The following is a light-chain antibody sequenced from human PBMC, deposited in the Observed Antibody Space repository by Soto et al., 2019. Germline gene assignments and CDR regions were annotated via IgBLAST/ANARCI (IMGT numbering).Light chain of an antibody. J-gene: IGKJ1*01. Sequence: EIVLTQSPATLSLSPWQRATLCFRASQSVSSYLVWYQQKPGQATRLLIYDASNRATGIPARFSGSGSGTDFTLTISSLEPEDFAVYYCQQRSNWPTFGQGTNVDI. CDR1: QSVSSY. CDR3: QQRSNWPT. CDR2: DAS. V-gene: IGKV3-11*01.